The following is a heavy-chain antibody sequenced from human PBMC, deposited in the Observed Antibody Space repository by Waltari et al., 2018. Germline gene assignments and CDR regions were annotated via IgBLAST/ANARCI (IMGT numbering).Heavy chain of an antibody. V-gene: IGHV4-34*01. CDR2: INHSGST. D-gene: IGHD6-13*01. CDR3: ARGEQQLVFFDY. J-gene: IGHJ4*02. Sequence: QVQLQQWGAGLLKPSETLSLTCAVYGGSFSGYYWSWIRQPPGKGLEWIGEINHSGSTNYNPSLKSRVTISVDTSKNQFSLKLSSVTAADTAVYYCARGEQQLVFFDYWGQGTLVTVSS. CDR1: GGSFSGYY.